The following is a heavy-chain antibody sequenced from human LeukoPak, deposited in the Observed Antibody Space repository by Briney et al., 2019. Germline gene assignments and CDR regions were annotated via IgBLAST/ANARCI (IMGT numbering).Heavy chain of an antibody. D-gene: IGHD1-26*01. J-gene: IGHJ4*02. CDR1: GGSFSGYY. CDR3: XXXXSGSFPIDY. CDR2: INHSGST. Sequence: PSETLSLTCAVYGGSFSGYYWSWIRQPPGKGLEWIGEINHSGSTNYNPSLKSRVTISVDTSKNQFSLKLSSVTAADTAVYYCXXXXSGSFPIDYWGQGTLVTVSS. V-gene: IGHV4-34*01.